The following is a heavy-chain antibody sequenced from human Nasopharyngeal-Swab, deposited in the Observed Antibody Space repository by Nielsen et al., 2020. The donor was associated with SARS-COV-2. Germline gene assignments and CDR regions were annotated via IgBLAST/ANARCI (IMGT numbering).Heavy chain of an antibody. Sequence: GESLKISCAASGFTFSSYAMHWVRQAPGKGLEWVAVISYDGSNKYYADSVKGRFTISGDNSKNTLYLQMNSLRAEDTAVYYCARAPERFLTGYGSYYYMDVWGKGTTVTVSS. V-gene: IGHV3-30-3*01. D-gene: IGHD3-9*01. CDR2: ISYDGSNK. CDR1: GFTFSSYA. J-gene: IGHJ6*03. CDR3: ARAPERFLTGYGSYYYMDV.